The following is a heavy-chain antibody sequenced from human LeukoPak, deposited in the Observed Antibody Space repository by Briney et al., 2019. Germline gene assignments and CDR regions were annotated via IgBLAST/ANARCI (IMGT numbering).Heavy chain of an antibody. Sequence: GGSLRLSCAASGFTFSNYAMSWVRQAPGKGLEWVSTISGSGGATYYTDSVKGRFTISRDNSKNTLFLQMNSLRAEDTAVYYCAKSIFSVSYSGALYYFDYWGQGTLVTVSS. D-gene: IGHD5/OR15-5a*01. V-gene: IGHV3-23*01. CDR2: ISGSGGAT. J-gene: IGHJ4*02. CDR3: AKSIFSVSYSGALYYFDY. CDR1: GFTFSNYA.